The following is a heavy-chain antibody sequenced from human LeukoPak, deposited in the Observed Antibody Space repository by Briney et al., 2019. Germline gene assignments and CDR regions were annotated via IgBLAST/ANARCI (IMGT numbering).Heavy chain of an antibody. Sequence: GGSLRLSCAASGFTFTNAWMSWVRQAPGKGLEWVGRIKSKTDGGTTDYAAPVKGRFTISRDDSKNTLYLQMNSLKTEDTAVYYCTTESSGSYYARINYWGQGTLVTVSS. CDR2: IKSKTDGGTT. CDR1: GFTFTNAW. D-gene: IGHD3-10*01. CDR3: TTESSGSYYARINY. J-gene: IGHJ4*02. V-gene: IGHV3-15*01.